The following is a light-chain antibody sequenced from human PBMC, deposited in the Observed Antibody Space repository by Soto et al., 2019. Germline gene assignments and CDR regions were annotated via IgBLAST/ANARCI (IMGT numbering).Light chain of an antibody. Sequence: QSVLTQPASVSGSPGQSITISCTGTSSDVGGYNYVSWYQQHPGKAPKLMIFDVSDRPSGVSNRFSGSKSGNTASLTISGLQADDEADYYCTSPTTISTRVFGTGTKVTVL. J-gene: IGLJ1*01. CDR3: TSPTTISTRV. CDR1: SSDVGGYNY. V-gene: IGLV2-14*01. CDR2: DVS.